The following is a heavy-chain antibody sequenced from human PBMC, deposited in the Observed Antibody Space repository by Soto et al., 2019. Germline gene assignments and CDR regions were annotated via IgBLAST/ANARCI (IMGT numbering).Heavy chain of an antibody. V-gene: IGHV1-18*01. Sequence: ASVKVSCKASGYTFTSYGISWVRQAPGQGLEWMGWISAYNGNTNYAQKLQGRVTMTTDTSTSTAYMELRSLRSDDTTVYYCARASEGTVTTVYYYYYGMDVWGQGTTVTVSS. CDR2: ISAYNGNT. CDR3: ARASEGTVTTVYYYYYGMDV. D-gene: IGHD4-17*01. J-gene: IGHJ6*02. CDR1: GYTFTSYG.